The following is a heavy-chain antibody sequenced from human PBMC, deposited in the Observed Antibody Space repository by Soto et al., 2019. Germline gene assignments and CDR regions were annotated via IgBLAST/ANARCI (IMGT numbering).Heavy chain of an antibody. J-gene: IGHJ3*02. CDR3: AKISGVDAFDI. Sequence: GGSLRLSCXASGFTLSSYAMSGVRQAQGKGLEWISAVSGSGGSTYYADSVKGRFTISRDNSKNTLYLQMNSLRAEDTAVYYCAKISGVDAFDIWGQGTMVTASS. V-gene: IGHV3-23*01. CDR2: VSGSGGST. CDR1: GFTLSSYA.